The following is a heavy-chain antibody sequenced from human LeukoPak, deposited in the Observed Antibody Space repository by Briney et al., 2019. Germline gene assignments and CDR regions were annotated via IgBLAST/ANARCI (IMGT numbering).Heavy chain of an antibody. V-gene: IGHV4-59*02. D-gene: IGHD3-22*01. Sequence: SETLSLTCSVSGAAVSAYFWSWIRQPPGKGLEWIGYIHSSGITKYNPSLKGRVTMSVDTSKNQFTLKVMSVTSADTAVYYCARDLSSSITMVVVVDYQDSFDYWGQGTLVTVSS. J-gene: IGHJ4*02. CDR3: ARDLSSSITMVVVVDYQDSFDY. CDR1: GAAVSAYF. CDR2: IHSSGIT.